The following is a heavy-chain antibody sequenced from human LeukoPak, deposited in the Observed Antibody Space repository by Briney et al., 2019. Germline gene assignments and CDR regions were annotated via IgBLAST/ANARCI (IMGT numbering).Heavy chain of an antibody. CDR2: IYHSGST. D-gene: IGHD5-24*01. CDR3: ARGDGYNSADY. V-gene: IGHV4-30-2*01. Sequence: PSQTLSLTCAVSGGSISSGGYSWSWIRQPPGKGLEWIGYIYHSGSTYYNPSLKSRVTISLDRSKNQFSLKLSSVTAADTAVYYCARGDGYNSADYWGQGILVTVSS. J-gene: IGHJ4*02. CDR1: GGSISSGGYS.